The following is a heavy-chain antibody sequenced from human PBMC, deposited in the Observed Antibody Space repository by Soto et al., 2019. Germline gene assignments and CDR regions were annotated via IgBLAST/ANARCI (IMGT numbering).Heavy chain of an antibody. D-gene: IGHD1-26*01. CDR1: GGSISSSSYY. Sequence: QLQLQESGPGLVKPSATLSLTCTVSGGSISSSSYYWGWIRQPPGKGLEWIGSIYYSGSTYYHPSLKRRVTISVDTSKNQFSMKLSSVTAADTAVYYCARRGAMGRDNRFDPWGQGTLVTVSS. CDR3: ARRGAMGRDNRFDP. CDR2: IYYSGST. V-gene: IGHV4-39*01. J-gene: IGHJ5*02.